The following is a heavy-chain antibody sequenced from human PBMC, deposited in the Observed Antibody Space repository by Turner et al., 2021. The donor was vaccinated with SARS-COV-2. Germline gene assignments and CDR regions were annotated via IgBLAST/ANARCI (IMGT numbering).Heavy chain of an antibody. V-gene: IGHV4-39*01. J-gene: IGHJ6*02. CDR2: IYYSGST. Sequence: QLQLQESGPGLVKPSETLSLTCTVSGGSISSSSYYWGWIRQPPGMGLEWIGSIYYSGSTYYTPSRKSRVTISVDTSKNQFSLKLSYVTAADTAVYYCAGEEVVFRASHTLYYYGMDVWGQGTTVTVSS. D-gene: IGHD3-22*01. CDR3: AGEEVVFRASHTLYYYGMDV. CDR1: GGSISSSSYY.